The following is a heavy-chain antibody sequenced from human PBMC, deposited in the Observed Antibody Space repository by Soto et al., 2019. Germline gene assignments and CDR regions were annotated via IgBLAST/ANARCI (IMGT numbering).Heavy chain of an antibody. CDR3: ARDGSLERVATKDYYYGMDV. J-gene: IGHJ6*02. D-gene: IGHD5-12*01. V-gene: IGHV4-31*03. CDR1: GGSISSGGYY. Sequence: PSETLSLTCTVSGGSISSGGYYWSWIRQHPGKGLEWIGYIYYSGSTYYNPSLKSRVTISVDTSKNQFSLKLSSVTAADTAVYYCARDGSLERVATKDYYYGMDVWGQGTTVTVSS. CDR2: IYYSGST.